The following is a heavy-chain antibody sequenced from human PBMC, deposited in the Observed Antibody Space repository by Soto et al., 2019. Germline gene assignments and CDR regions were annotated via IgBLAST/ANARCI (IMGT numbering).Heavy chain of an antibody. Sequence: QVQLQESGPGLVKPSQTLSLTCTVSGGSISSGGYYWRWIRQHPGKGLEWIGYIYYSGSTYYNPSLKSRVTISVDTSKNQFSLKLSSVTAADTAVYYCARKGGQGYGDYETFDYWGQGTLVTVSS. V-gene: IGHV4-31*03. CDR2: IYYSGST. CDR3: ARKGGQGYGDYETFDY. D-gene: IGHD4-17*01. CDR1: GGSISSGGYY. J-gene: IGHJ4*02.